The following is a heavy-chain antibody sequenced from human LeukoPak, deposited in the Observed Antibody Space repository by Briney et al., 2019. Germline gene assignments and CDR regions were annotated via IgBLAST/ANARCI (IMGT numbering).Heavy chain of an antibody. CDR1: GYTFTIYD. J-gene: IGHJ6*04. V-gene: IGHV1-8*01. D-gene: IGHD3-10*01. CDR3: ARGILWFGDDV. Sequence: ASVTVSCKASGYTFTIYDINWVRQAPGQGLEWMGWMNPNSGNTGYAQKFQDRVTMTRNTSISTAYMELSSLRSEDTAVYYCARGILWFGDDVWGKGTTVTISS. CDR2: MNPNSGNT.